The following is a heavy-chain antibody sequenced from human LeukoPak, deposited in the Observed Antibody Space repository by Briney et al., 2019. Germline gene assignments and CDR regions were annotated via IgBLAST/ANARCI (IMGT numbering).Heavy chain of an antibody. CDR2: ISWNSGSI. V-gene: IGHV3-9*01. CDR1: GFTFDDYA. Sequence: GRSLRLSCAASGFTFDDYAMHWVRQAPGKGLEWVSGISWNSGSIGYADSVKGRFTISRDSAKNSLYLQMNSLRAEDTALYYCAKDSRSSWFNWFDPWGQGTLVTVSS. J-gene: IGHJ5*02. D-gene: IGHD6-13*01. CDR3: AKDSRSSWFNWFDP.